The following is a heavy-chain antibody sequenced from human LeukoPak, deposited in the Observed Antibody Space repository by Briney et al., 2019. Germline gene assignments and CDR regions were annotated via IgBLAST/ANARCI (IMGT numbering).Heavy chain of an antibody. D-gene: IGHD3-10*01. CDR3: ARDYDGSGRELDY. J-gene: IGHJ4*02. Sequence: ASVKVSCKSSGYTFTSYGISWVRQAPGQGLEWMGWISVYNGNTNYAQKLQGRVTMTTDTSTTTAYMELRSLSSDDPAVYYCARDYDGSGRELDYWGQGTLVTVSS. CDR1: GYTFTSYG. V-gene: IGHV1-18*01. CDR2: ISVYNGNT.